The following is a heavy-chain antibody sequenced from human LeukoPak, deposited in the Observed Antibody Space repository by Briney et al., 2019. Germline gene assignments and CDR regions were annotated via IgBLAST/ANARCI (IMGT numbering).Heavy chain of an antibody. Sequence: SETLSLTCTVSGGSISSGSYYWSWIRQPAGKGLEWIGRIYTSGSTNYNPSLKSRVTISLDTSKNQFSLRLTSVTAADTAVYYCARDGGCSGGSCYPYWGQGTLVTVSS. J-gene: IGHJ4*02. CDR1: GGSISSGSYY. D-gene: IGHD2-15*01. CDR3: ARDGGCSGGSCYPY. V-gene: IGHV4-61*02. CDR2: IYTSGST.